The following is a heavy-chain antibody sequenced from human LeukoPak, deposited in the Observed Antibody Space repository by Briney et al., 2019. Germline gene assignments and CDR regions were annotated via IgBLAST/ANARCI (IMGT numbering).Heavy chain of an antibody. V-gene: IGHV3-11*01. Sequence: KPGGSLRLSCAASGFTFRDYYMSWIRQAPGKGLEWVSYLSGGGSAIYYADSVKGRFTISRDNAKNSLYLQMNSLRAEDTALYYCAGGYSSSWFPNFDYWGQGTLVTVSS. CDR3: AGGYSSSWFPNFDY. D-gene: IGHD6-13*01. J-gene: IGHJ4*02. CDR1: GFTFRDYY. CDR2: LSGGGSAI.